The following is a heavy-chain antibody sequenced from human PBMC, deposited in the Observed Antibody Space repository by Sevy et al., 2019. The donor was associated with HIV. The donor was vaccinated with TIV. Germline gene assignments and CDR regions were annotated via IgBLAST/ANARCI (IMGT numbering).Heavy chain of an antibody. CDR1: GFTFDDYA. Sequence: GGSLRLSCAASGFTFDDYAMHWVRQVPGKGLEWVSGISWNSGSIGYADSMKGRFTISRDNAKNSLYLQMNSLRADDTAVYYCARAEQVTMLVVFGGLYFDSWGQGTLVTVSS. CDR3: ARAEQVTMLVVFGGLYFDS. V-gene: IGHV3-9*01. CDR2: ISWNSGSI. D-gene: IGHD3-22*01. J-gene: IGHJ4*02.